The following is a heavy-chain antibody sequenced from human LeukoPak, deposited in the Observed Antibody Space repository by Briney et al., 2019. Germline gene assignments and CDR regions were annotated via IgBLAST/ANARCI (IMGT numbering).Heavy chain of an antibody. CDR2: INPHSGGT. CDR3: ARSLLMATTTYDY. J-gene: IGHJ4*02. D-gene: IGHD1-26*01. V-gene: IGHV1-2*02. CDR1: GYTFTGYY. Sequence: ASVKVSCKASGYTFTGYYMHWVRQAPGQGLEWMGWINPHSGGTNYAQKFQGRATLTRDTSISTVYMELSSLRSDDTAVYFCARSLLMATTTYDYWGQGTLVTVSS.